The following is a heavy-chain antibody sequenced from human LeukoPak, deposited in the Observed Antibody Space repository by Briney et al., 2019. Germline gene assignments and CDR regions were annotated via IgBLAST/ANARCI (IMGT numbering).Heavy chain of an antibody. CDR3: ARDSPERGYSYGPLDNYFDY. CDR2: IRQDGSEK. Sequence: GGSLRLSCAASGFTFSSYWMSWVRQAPGKGLEWVANIRQDGSEKYYVDSVKGRFTISRDNAENSLYLQMSSLRAEDTAIYYCARDSPERGYSYGPLDNYFDYWGQGTLVTVSS. V-gene: IGHV3-7*01. J-gene: IGHJ4*02. CDR1: GFTFSSYW. D-gene: IGHD5-18*01.